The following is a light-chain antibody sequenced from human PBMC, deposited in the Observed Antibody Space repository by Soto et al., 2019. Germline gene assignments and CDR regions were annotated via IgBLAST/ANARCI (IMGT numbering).Light chain of an antibody. CDR1: QSISSY. V-gene: IGKV1-39*01. CDR2: AAS. CDR3: QQSYSTPLIT. Sequence: DIQMTQSPSSLSASVGDRVTITCRASQSISSYLNWYQQKPGKAPKLLIYAASSLQSGVPSRFSGSGSGTDFTLTIRRLQPEDFATYYCQQSYSTPLITFGQGTRLEIQ. J-gene: IGKJ5*01.